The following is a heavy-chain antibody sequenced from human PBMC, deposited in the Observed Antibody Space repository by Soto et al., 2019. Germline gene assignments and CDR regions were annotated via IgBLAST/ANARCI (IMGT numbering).Heavy chain of an antibody. CDR2: ISSDGTVK. V-gene: IGHV3-11*01. CDR1: GFTFSDSY. CDR3: ARDDRGKLGAHYYYYGMDV. Sequence: QVQLVESGGGLVKPGRSLRLSCAASGFTFSDSYMSWIRQAPGKGLEWLSYISSDGTVKRYAFSVAGRFTISRDNAKNSLFLQMNSLIAEDTAVYYCARDDRGKLGAHYYYYGMDVWGQGTTVTVSS. D-gene: IGHD3-16*01. J-gene: IGHJ6*02.